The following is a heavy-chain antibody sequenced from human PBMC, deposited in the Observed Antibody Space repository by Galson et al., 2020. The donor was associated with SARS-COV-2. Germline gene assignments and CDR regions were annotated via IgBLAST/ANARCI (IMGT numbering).Heavy chain of an antibody. CDR2: IYYSGST. J-gene: IGHJ4*02. Sequence: SETLSLTCAVSGGSISSGGYSWSWIRQPPGKGLEWIGYIYYSGSTYYNPSLKSRVTISVDTSKNQFSLKLSSVTAADTAVYYCARGSPYGSGELFFYWGQGTLVTVSS. CDR3: ARGSPYGSGELFFY. CDR1: GGSISSGGYS. V-gene: IGHV4-30-4*07. D-gene: IGHD3-10*01.